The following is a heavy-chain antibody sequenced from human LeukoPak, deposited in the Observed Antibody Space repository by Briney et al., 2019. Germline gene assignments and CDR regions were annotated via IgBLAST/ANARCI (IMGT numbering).Heavy chain of an antibody. Sequence: GGSLRLSCAASGFTFSSYGMHWVRQAPGKGLEWVAVISYDGSNKYYADSVKGRFTISRDNSKNTLYLQMNSLRAEDTAAYYCARNMVRGVPLARYWGQGTLVTVSS. J-gene: IGHJ4*02. CDR3: ARNMVRGVPLARY. CDR1: GFTFSSYG. CDR2: ISYDGSNK. D-gene: IGHD3-10*01. V-gene: IGHV3-30*03.